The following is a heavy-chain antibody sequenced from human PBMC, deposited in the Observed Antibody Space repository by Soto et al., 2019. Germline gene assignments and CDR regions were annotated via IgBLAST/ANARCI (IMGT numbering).Heavy chain of an antibody. V-gene: IGHV1-8*01. D-gene: IGHD3-16*01. CDR2: MNPNSGNT. CDR1: GYTFTSYD. CDR3: ARKRRIGGVIRFGY. J-gene: IGHJ4*02. Sequence: ASVKVSCKASGYTFTSYDINWVRQATGQGLEWMGWMNPNSGNTGYAQKFQGRVTMTRNTSISTAYMELSSLRSEDTAVYYCARKRRIGGVIRFGYWGQGTLVTVSS.